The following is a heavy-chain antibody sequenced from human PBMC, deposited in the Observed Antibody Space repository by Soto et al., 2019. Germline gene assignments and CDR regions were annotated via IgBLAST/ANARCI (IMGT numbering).Heavy chain of an antibody. V-gene: IGHV3-30*04. J-gene: IGHJ6*03. Sequence: GGSLRLSCAASGFTFSSYAMHWVRQAPGKGLEWVAVISYDGSNKYYADSVKGRFTISRDNSKNTLYLQMNSLRAEDTAVYYCARDPSYYYYYMDVWGKGTTGTVSS. CDR2: ISYDGSNK. CDR3: ARDPSYYYYYMDV. CDR1: GFTFSSYA.